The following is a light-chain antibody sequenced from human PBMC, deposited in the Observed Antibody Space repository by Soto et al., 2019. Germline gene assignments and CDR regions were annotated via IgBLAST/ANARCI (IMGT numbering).Light chain of an antibody. V-gene: IGKV1-9*01. CDR2: AAS. J-gene: IGKJ5*01. CDR3: QQLNSYPT. CDR1: QGISSY. Sequence: DIQLTQSPSFLSASVGDRVTITCRASQGISSYLAWYQQKPVKATKLLIYAASTLQSGVPSRFSGSGSGTYFPLTISSLQPEYFASYYCQQLNSYPTFGQGTRLEIK.